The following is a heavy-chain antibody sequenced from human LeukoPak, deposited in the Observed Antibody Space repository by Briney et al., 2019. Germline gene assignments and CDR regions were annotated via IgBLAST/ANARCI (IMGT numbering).Heavy chain of an antibody. J-gene: IGHJ4*02. CDR2: IRYDGSNK. V-gene: IGHV3-30*02. CDR1: GFTFSSYG. Sequence: GGSLRLSCAASGFTFSSYGMHWVRQAPGKGLEWVAFIRYDGSNKYYADSVKGRFTISRDNSKNTLYLQMNSLRAEDTAVYYCAKGVGSATVVTPLDYWGQGTLVTVSS. CDR3: AKGVGSATVVTPLDY. D-gene: IGHD4-23*01.